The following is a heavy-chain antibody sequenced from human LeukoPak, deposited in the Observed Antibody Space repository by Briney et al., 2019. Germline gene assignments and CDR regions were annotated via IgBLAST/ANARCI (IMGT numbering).Heavy chain of an antibody. Sequence: ASVKVSCKASGYTFTSYAMNWVRQAPGQGLEWMGWINTNTGNPTYAQGFTGRFVFSLDTSVSTAYLQISSLKAEDTAVYYCARDRVLLWFGESYYFDYWGQGTLVTVSS. CDR1: GYTFTSYA. CDR2: INTNTGNP. V-gene: IGHV7-4-1*02. CDR3: ARDRVLLWFGESYYFDY. D-gene: IGHD3-10*01. J-gene: IGHJ4*02.